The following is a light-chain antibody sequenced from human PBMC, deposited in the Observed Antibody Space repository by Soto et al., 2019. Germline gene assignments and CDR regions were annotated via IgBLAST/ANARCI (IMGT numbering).Light chain of an antibody. V-gene: IGKV3-15*01. J-gene: IGKJ4*01. CDR3: QQYNFWPPLT. Sequence: EIVMTQSPATLSVSPGERATLSCRASQSVNSNLAWYRQKPGQAPRLLISDASTRATGVPARFSGSGSGTELTLTISSLQSEDSGIYYCQQYNFWPPLTVGGGTKVEIK. CDR2: DAS. CDR1: QSVNSN.